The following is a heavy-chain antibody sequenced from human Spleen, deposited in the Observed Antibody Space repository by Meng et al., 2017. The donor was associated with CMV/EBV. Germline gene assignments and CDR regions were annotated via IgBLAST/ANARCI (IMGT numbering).Heavy chain of an antibody. Sequence: SVKVSCKASGGTFSSYTISWVRQAPGQGLEWMGRIIPILGIANYAQKFQGRVTITRNTSISTAYMELSSLRSEDTAVYYCARGGIIQYYYYYYGMDVWGQGTTVTVSS. CDR2: IIPILGIA. CDR3: ARGGIIQYYYYYYGMDV. V-gene: IGHV1-69*02. CDR1: GGTFSSYT. D-gene: IGHD3-16*01. J-gene: IGHJ6*02.